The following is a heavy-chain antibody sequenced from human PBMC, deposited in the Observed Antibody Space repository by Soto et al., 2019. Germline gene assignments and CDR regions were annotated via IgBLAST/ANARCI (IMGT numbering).Heavy chain of an antibody. Sequence: SETLSLTCTVSGGSISSSSYYWGWIRQPPGKGLEWIGSIYYSGSTYYNPSLKSRVTISVDTSKNQFSLKLSSVTAADTAVYYCARTFYYGSGTSDYWGQGTLVTVS. CDR2: IYYSGST. CDR3: ARTFYYGSGTSDY. J-gene: IGHJ4*02. V-gene: IGHV4-39*07. CDR1: GGSISSSSYY. D-gene: IGHD3-10*01.